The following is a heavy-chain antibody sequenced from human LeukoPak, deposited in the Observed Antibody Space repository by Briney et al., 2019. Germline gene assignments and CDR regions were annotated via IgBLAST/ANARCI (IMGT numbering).Heavy chain of an antibody. CDR1: GFTFNKDG. Sequence: GGSLRLSCVASGFTFNKDGMNWVRQAPGKGLEWVAVISFDGNHKYYGDSVKGRFTISRDNSKNTLYLQMNSLRVEDTAVYYCAKDDSAYCGGDCSSLFDYWGQGTLVTVSS. V-gene: IGHV3-30*18. CDR2: ISFDGNHK. J-gene: IGHJ4*02. CDR3: AKDDSAYCGGDCSSLFDY. D-gene: IGHD2-21*02.